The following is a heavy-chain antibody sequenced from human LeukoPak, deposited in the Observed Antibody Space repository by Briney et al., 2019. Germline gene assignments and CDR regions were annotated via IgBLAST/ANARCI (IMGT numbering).Heavy chain of an antibody. CDR2: IYHSGST. J-gene: IGHJ6*02. D-gene: IGHD3-3*01. V-gene: IGHV4-30-2*01. CDR1: GGSISSGGYS. CDR3: ARASATYYDFWSGYSPDPYYYGMDV. Sequence: SETPSLTCAVSGGSISSGGYSWSWIRQPPGKGLEWIGYIYHSGSTYYNPSLKSRVTISVDRSKNQFSLKLSSVTAADTAVYYCARASATYYDFWSGYSPDPYYYGMDVWGQGTTVTVSS.